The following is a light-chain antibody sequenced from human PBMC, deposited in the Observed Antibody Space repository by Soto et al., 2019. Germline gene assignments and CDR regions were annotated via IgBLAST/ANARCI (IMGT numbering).Light chain of an antibody. Sequence: EIVLTQSPGTLSLSPGERATLSCRASQSVSSSYLAWYQQKPGQAPRPLIYGASSRAIGIPDRFSGSGSGTDFTLTISRLEPEDFAVYYCQQYGSSPLTFGQGNKLEIK. V-gene: IGKV3-20*01. CDR1: QSVSSSY. CDR2: GAS. CDR3: QQYGSSPLT. J-gene: IGKJ1*01.